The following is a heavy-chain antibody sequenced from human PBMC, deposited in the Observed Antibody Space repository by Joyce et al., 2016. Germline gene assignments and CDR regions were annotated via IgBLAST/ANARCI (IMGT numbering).Heavy chain of an antibody. CDR3: ARDRREQHYYFYAMDV. V-gene: IGHV1-3*01. CDR1: GYSFTTHA. D-gene: IGHD1/OR15-1a*01. J-gene: IGHJ6*02. Sequence: QVQLVQSGAEVKKPGASVKVSCKASGYSFTTHALHWVRQAPGQSPEWMGWISGVRTETKYSRNFQDRLTSYRDTSATTVYMEMSSLRSEDTAVYYCARDRREQHYYFYAMDVWGQGTTVTVSS. CDR2: ISGVRTET.